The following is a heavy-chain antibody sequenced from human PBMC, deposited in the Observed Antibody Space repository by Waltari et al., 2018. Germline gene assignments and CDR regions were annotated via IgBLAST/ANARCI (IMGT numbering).Heavy chain of an antibody. CDR2: ISSTGNT. CDR1: GDSITNADYY. D-gene: IGHD1-26*01. CDR3: ARGDKGGSGAYYAFDI. V-gene: IGHV4-30-4*08. J-gene: IGHJ3*02. Sequence: QVQLQESGPGLVKPSLTLSLTCTVSGDSITNADYYWNWFRQSPGEGLEWIGYISSTGNTYYKPSLKSRITISLDTSKSHFSLNLSSGTAADTAVYYCARGDKGGSGAYYAFDIWGQGTNVTVSS.